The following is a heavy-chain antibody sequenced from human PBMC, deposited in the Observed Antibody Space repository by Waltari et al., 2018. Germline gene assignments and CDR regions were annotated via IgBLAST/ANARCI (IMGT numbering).Heavy chain of an antibody. J-gene: IGHJ4*02. Sequence: QVQLQESGPGLVKPSQTLSLTCIVSGGPLSSGSYYWSWIRPPPAKALAWIGYIDHSGGTLYNPSLGSRATIRVDTSKNQLSLRLNSVSAADTAVYYCARQLNPRAPYFDLWGQGALVTVAS. V-gene: IGHV4-31*03. CDR2: IDHSGGT. CDR1: GGPLSSGSYY. CDR3: ARQLNPRAPYFDL.